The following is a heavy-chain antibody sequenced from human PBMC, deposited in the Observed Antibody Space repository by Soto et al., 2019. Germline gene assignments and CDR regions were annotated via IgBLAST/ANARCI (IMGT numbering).Heavy chain of an antibody. D-gene: IGHD2-2*01. CDR2: ISGSGGST. CDR3: AKEKISICCFNWFDP. Sequence: ELQLLESGGGLVQPGGSLRLSCAASGFIFSSYAMSWVRQAPGKGLEWVSAISGSGGSTYYADSVKGRFTISRDHSTNPRYLQLNMLRADDTGLYYRAKEKISICCFNWFDPWGQGTLVTVSS. V-gene: IGHV3-23*01. CDR1: GFIFSSYA. J-gene: IGHJ5*02.